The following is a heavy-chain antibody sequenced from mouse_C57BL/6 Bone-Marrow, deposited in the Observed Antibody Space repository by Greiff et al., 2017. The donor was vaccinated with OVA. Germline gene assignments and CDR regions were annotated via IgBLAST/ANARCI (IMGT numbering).Heavy chain of an antibody. V-gene: IGHV1-22*01. J-gene: IGHJ4*01. Sequence: SGPELVKPGASVKMSCTASGYTFTDYNMPWVQQSHGKSLEWIGYINPNNGGTSYHQTFKGQDTLTVNKYSSTAYMELRRLTSEDSAVYDCVQLGLLDYWGQGTSVTVSS. CDR3: VQLGLLDY. CDR2: INPNNGGT. D-gene: IGHD4-1*02. CDR1: GYTFTDYN.